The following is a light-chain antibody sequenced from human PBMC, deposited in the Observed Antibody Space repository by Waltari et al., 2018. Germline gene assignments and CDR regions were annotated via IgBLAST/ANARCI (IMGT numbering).Light chain of an antibody. V-gene: IGLV2-14*03. CDR2: DFS. Sequence: QSALTQPASVSGSPGQSITISCTGTSLDVGSYDYVSWYQQYPGTAPKLMIYDFSNRPSGVSNRFSGSKSGYTASLTISGLQAEDEADYYCSSYSSSTSPFVFGAGTRVTVL. CDR1: SLDVGSYDY. CDR3: SSYSSSTSPFV. J-gene: IGLJ1*01.